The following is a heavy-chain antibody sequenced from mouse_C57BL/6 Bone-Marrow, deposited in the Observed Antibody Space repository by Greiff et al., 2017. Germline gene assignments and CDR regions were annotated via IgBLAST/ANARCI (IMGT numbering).Heavy chain of an antibody. D-gene: IGHD1-1*01. CDR3: ARHYYGSSLYYYAMDY. V-gene: IGHV1-64*01. CDR2: IHPNSGST. J-gene: IGHJ4*01. CDR1: GYTFTSYW. Sequence: QVQLQQPGAELVKPGASVKLPCKASGYTFTSYWMHWVKQRPGQGLEWIGMIHPNSGSTNYNEKFKSKATLTVAKSSSTAYMQLSSLTSEDSAVYYCARHYYGSSLYYYAMDYWGQGTSVTVSS.